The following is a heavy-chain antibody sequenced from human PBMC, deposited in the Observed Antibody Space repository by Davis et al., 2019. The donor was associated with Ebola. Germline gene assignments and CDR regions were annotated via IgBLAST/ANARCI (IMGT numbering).Heavy chain of an antibody. D-gene: IGHD1-26*01. V-gene: IGHV3-30*02. CDR3: AKEAVGAISH. CDR2: IQYDGGTK. CDR1: EFTFSDYY. J-gene: IGHJ4*02. Sequence: GESLKISCAASEFTFSDYYMSWNRRAPGKGLEWVAFIQYDGGTKHYADSVKGRFTISRDNSKNTLYVQMNSLRAEDTAVYYCAKEAVGAISHWGQGTLVTVSS.